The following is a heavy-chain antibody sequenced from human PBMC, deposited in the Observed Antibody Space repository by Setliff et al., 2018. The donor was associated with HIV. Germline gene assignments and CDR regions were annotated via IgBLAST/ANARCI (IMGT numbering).Heavy chain of an antibody. V-gene: IGHV4-61*02. CDR2: IYTSGST. J-gene: IGHJ5*02. CDR3: ARGRTQWPNYNYFDP. Sequence: SETLSLTCTVSGGSISSETFSWNWIRQPAGKGLEWIGRIYTSGSTDYNPSLKSRVTMSVDTSKNQFSLKLPSVTAADTAVYYCARGRTQWPNYNYFDPWGLGTLVTVS. CDR1: GGSISSETFS. D-gene: IGHD6-19*01.